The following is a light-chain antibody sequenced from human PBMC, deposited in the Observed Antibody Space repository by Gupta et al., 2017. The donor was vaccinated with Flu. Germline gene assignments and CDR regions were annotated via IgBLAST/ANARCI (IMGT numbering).Light chain of an antibody. V-gene: IGLV3-25*03. CDR1: ALPSQF. Sequence: SYELTQPPPVSVSPGQTARITCPGDALPSQFAFWYQQKSGQAPVLVIYKDTERPSGIPERFSGSSSGTTVTLTISGVQAEDEADYYCESGDSTVTSWVFGGGTKLTVL. CDR3: ESGDSTVTSWV. CDR2: KDT. J-gene: IGLJ3*02.